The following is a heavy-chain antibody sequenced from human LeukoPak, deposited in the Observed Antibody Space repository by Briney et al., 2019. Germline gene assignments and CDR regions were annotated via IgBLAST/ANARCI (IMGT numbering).Heavy chain of an antibody. V-gene: IGHV3-30*18. Sequence: GGSLRLSCAASGFTFSSYGMRWVRQAPGKGLEWVAVISYDGSNKYYADSVKGRFTISRDNSKNTLYLQMNSLRAEDTAVYYCAKEGLWFGELLGDAFDIWGQGTMVTVSS. D-gene: IGHD3-10*01. J-gene: IGHJ3*02. CDR2: ISYDGSNK. CDR3: AKEGLWFGELLGDAFDI. CDR1: GFTFSSYG.